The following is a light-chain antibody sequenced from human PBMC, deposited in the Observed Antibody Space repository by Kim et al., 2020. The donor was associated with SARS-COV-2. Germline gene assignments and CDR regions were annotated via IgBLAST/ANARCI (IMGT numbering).Light chain of an antibody. CDR2: AAS. CDR3: QQYSYYLFT. Sequence: DIQMTQSPTSLSASVGDRVTITCRASEGISSYLNWFQQKPGTAPKSLIYAASSLETGVPSKFSGSGSGTVFTLTISSLQPEDIATYYCQQYSYYLFTFGQGTKLEI. V-gene: IGKV1-16*02. J-gene: IGKJ2*01. CDR1: EGISSY.